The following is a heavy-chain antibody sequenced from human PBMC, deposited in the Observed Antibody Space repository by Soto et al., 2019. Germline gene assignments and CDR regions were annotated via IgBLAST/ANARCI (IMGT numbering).Heavy chain of an antibody. CDR1: GYAFTTYG. CDR2: ISAHNGNT. CDR3: ARGRYGDY. Sequence: QVHLVQSGAEVKKPGASVKVSCKGSGYAFTTYGITWVRQAPGQGLEWMGWISAHNGNTNYAQKLQGRVTVTRDTSTSTAYMELRSLSSDDTAVYYCARGRYGDYWGQGALVTVYS. J-gene: IGHJ4*02. D-gene: IGHD1-1*01. V-gene: IGHV1-18*01.